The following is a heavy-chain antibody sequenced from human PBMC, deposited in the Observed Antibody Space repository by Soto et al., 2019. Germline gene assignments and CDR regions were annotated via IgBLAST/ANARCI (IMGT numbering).Heavy chain of an antibody. CDR1: GGTFSSYT. Sequence: SVKVSCKASGGTFSSYTISWVRQAPGQGLEWMGRIIPILGIAKYAQKFQGRVTITTDESTSTAYMELSSLRSEDTAVYYCARPYDCSGYSPWLGFYIWGQGTMVTVSS. CDR3: ARPYDCSGYSPWLGFYI. J-gene: IGHJ3*02. D-gene: IGHD3-22*01. CDR2: IIPILGIA. V-gene: IGHV1-69*02.